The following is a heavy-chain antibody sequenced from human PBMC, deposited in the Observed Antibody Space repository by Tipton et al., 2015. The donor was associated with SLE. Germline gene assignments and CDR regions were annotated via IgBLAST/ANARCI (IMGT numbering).Heavy chain of an antibody. CDR2: IYPSGIT. V-gene: IGHV4-61*02. CDR3: ARDPYDSWSDYQATFDY. J-gene: IGHJ4*02. Sequence: TLSLTCTVSGDSISSGVYYWSWIRQPAGRGLEWIGRIYPSGITNYNPSLKSRVAISIDTAKNQFSLKLTSVTAADTAVYYCARDPYDSWSDYQATFDYWGQGTLATVSP. CDR1: GDSISSGVYY. D-gene: IGHD3-3*01.